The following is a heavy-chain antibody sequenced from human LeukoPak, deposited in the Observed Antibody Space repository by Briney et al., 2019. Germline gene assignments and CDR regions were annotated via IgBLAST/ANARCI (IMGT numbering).Heavy chain of an antibody. V-gene: IGHV3-48*01. CDR3: ATSMAQDVDAFHI. Sequence: GGSLRLSCAASGFTFNSYSMNWVRQAPGKGLEWVSYISSSSTIYYADSVKGRFTISRDNAKNSLYLQMNSLRAEDTAMFYCATSMAQDVDAFHIWGQGTMVTVSS. CDR2: ISSSSTI. CDR1: GFTFNSYS. D-gene: IGHD2-21*01. J-gene: IGHJ3*02.